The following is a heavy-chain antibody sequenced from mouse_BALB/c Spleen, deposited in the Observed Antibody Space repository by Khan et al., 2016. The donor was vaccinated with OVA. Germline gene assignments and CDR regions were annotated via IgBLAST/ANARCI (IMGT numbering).Heavy chain of an antibody. D-gene: IGHD2-12*01. V-gene: IGHV1S81*02. J-gene: IGHJ3*01. CDR3: TRSDYSSFAY. CDR1: GYTFTSYY. CDR2: INPSNGDT. Sequence: QVQLKQSGAELVKTGASVKLSCKASGYTFTSYYMYWVKQRPGQGLEWIGEINPSNGDTNFNEKFKSKATLTVDKSSYTAYMQLSSLTSEDSAVYYCTRSDYSSFAYWGQGTLVTVSA.